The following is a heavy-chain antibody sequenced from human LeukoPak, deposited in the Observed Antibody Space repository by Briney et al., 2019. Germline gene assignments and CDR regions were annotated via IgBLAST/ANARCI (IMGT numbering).Heavy chain of an antibody. CDR2: ISGSGGTI. CDR3: AKVGYCSGGSCCSPFDY. J-gene: IGHJ4*02. V-gene: IGHV3-23*01. Sequence: PGGSLRLSCAASGFTFNNYAMGWVRQAPGKGLEWVSPISGSGGTIYYADSVKGRFTISRDNSKNTLYLQMNSLRAEDTAVYYCAKVGYCSGGSCCSPFDYWGQGTLVTVSS. CDR1: GFTFNNYA. D-gene: IGHD2-15*01.